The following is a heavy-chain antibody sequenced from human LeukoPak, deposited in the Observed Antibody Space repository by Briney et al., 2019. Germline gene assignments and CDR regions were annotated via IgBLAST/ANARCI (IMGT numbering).Heavy chain of an antibody. CDR2: INHSGST. V-gene: IGHV4-39*07. D-gene: IGHD3-3*01. CDR1: GGSISSSSYY. Sequence: SETLSLTCTVSGGSISSSSYYWSWIRQPPGKGLEWIGEINHSGSTNYNPSLKSRVTISVDTSKNQFSLKLSSVTAADTAVYYCARRTGRITIFGRRGFDYWGQGTLVTVSS. J-gene: IGHJ4*02. CDR3: ARRTGRITIFGRRGFDY.